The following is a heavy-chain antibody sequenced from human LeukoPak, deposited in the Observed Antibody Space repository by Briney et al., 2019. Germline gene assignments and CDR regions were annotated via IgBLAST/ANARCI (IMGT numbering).Heavy chain of an antibody. CDR1: GSTFSSYW. Sequence: PGGSLRLSCAASGSTFSSYWMHWLRQAPGKGLVGVSLIKSDGRTRHADSVKGHCTVSRHNAKNTESLQTNNLKAEDTGVYYIAXXXXEIGGYYPXYFRHWGQGTLVIVSS. CDR2: IKSDGRT. CDR3: AXXXXEIGGYYPXYFRH. J-gene: IGHJ1*01. D-gene: IGHD3-22*01. V-gene: IGHV3-74*01.